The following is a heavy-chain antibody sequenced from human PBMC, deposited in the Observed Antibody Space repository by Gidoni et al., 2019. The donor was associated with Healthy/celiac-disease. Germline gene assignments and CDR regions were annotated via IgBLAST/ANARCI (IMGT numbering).Heavy chain of an antibody. Sequence: QVQPVESGGGVAHPGRSLRLSCAASGFTFSSYAMHWVRQAPGKGLEWVAVISYDGSNKYYADSVKGRFTISRDNSKNTLYLQMNSLRAEDTAVYYCARWGLADAFDIWGQGTMVTVSS. V-gene: IGHV3-30-3*01. CDR3: ARWGLADAFDI. CDR2: ISYDGSNK. J-gene: IGHJ3*02. D-gene: IGHD3-16*01. CDR1: GFTFSSYA.